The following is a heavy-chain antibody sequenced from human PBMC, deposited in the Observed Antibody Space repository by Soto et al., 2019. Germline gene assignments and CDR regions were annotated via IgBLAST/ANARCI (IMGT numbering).Heavy chain of an antibody. CDR1: GFTFSSYG. Sequence: PGGSLRLSCAASGFTFSSYGMHWVRQAPGKGLEWVAVIWYDGSNKYYADSVKGRFTISRDNSKNTLYLQMNSLRAEDTAVYYCAKVTPLYYYDSSGYYEWGQGTLVTVSS. CDR2: IWYDGSNK. CDR3: AKVTPLYYYDSSGYYE. V-gene: IGHV3-33*06. J-gene: IGHJ4*02. D-gene: IGHD3-22*01.